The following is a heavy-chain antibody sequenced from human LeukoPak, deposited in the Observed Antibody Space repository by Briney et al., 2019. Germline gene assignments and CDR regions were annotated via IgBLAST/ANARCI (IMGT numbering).Heavy chain of an antibody. D-gene: IGHD3-3*01. CDR1: GFMFSDYG. Sequence: GGSLRLSCAASGFMFSDYGMHWVRQAPGKGLEWVAVISYDGNNKYYADSVKGRFTISRDNSKNTLYLQMNSLRVEDTAMYYCASGGFYDFWSGYYTPFDYWGQGTLVTVSS. V-gene: IGHV3-30*06. CDR3: ASGGFYDFWSGYYTPFDY. J-gene: IGHJ4*02. CDR2: ISYDGNNK.